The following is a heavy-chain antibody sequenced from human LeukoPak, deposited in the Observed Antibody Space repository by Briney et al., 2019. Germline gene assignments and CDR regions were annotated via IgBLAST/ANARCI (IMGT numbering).Heavy chain of an antibody. V-gene: IGHV3-48*03. CDR1: GFTFSSYE. CDR3: ARGYASAWCDY. D-gene: IGHD6-19*01. CDR2: ISSRGDTI. J-gene: IGHJ4*02. Sequence: GGSQRLSCTGSGFTFSSYEMNWVRQAPGKGLEWVSYISSRGDTIYYADSVRGRFNLYRENAKNSLYLQMNSLRAEDTAVYYCARGYASAWCDYWGQGALVTVSS.